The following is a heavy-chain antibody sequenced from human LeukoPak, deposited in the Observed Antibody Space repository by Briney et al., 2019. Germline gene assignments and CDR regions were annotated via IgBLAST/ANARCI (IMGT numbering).Heavy chain of an antibody. CDR1: EFTFSSYY. V-gene: IGHV3-7*01. CDR3: ARVGYKWDDDGVDY. D-gene: IGHD1-1*01. Sequence: GGSLRLSCAGSEFTFSSYYMSRVRQAPGKGPEWMANINEDGSEAGYLDSVKGRFTISRDNAKNSVHLQMNSLRADDAAVYYCARVGYKWDDDGVDYWGQGTLVTVSS. J-gene: IGHJ4*02. CDR2: INEDGSEA.